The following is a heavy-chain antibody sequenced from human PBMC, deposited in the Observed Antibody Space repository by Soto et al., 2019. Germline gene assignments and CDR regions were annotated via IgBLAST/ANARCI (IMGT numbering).Heavy chain of an antibody. CDR1: GFTFDSHG. V-gene: IGHV3-30*18. Sequence: QVQMVESGGGAVQPGRSLRLSCAASGFTFDSHGMHWVRQAPGKGLEWVAVISSDGNNKYYADSEKGRFTISRDNFNNIVYLQMSSLRAEDTAVYYCAKDLLPNTVTTCGSWGQGTLVTVSS. J-gene: IGHJ5*02. CDR3: AKDLLPNTVTTCGS. CDR2: ISSDGNNK. D-gene: IGHD4-17*01.